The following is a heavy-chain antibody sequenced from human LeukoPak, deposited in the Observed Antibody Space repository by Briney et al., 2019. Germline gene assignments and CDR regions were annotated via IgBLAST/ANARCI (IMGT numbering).Heavy chain of an antibody. CDR1: GPPFSIQR. Sequence: QPGGSLELFRGGLGPPFSIQRKPRVRPAPGKGLVWVSHIRGDGRGTTYADPVKGRFTISRDNAKNTLYLQMNSLRAEDTAVYYCARGGLGVGVDYWGQGTLVTVSS. J-gene: IGHJ4*02. D-gene: IGHD3-3*01. CDR2: IRGDGRGT. CDR3: ARGGLGVGVDY. V-gene: IGHV3-74*01.